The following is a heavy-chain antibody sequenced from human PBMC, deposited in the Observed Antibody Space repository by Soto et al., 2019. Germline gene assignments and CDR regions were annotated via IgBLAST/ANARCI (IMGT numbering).Heavy chain of an antibody. CDR3: ARDHCSGGSCFFYGMDV. J-gene: IGHJ6*02. Sequence: ASVKVSCKASGYTFTGYYMHWVRQAPGQGLEWMGWINPNSGGTNYAQKFQGRVTMTRDTSISTAYMELSRLRSDDTAVYYCARDHCSGGSCFFYGMDVWGQGPTVTVSS. V-gene: IGHV1-2*02. CDR2: INPNSGGT. D-gene: IGHD2-15*01. CDR1: GYTFTGYY.